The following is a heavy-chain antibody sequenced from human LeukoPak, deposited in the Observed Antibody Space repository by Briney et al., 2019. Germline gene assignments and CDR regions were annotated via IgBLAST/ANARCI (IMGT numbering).Heavy chain of an antibody. V-gene: IGHV3-72*01. D-gene: IGHD3-16*01. CDR1: GVTFSGSG. Sequence: GGSLRLSCAASGVTFSGSGMRSGREASGKGLEGVGRSRDKGNSYTTAYAASVRGRFTISRDDSKNSLYLQMDSLKIEDTAVYYCTKLARAPWDFDYWGQGTLVTVSS. CDR3: TKLARAPWDFDY. CDR2: SRDKGNSYTT. J-gene: IGHJ4*01.